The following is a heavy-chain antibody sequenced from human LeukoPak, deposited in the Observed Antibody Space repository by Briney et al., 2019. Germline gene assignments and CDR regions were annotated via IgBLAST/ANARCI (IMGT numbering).Heavy chain of an antibody. CDR2: ISADGGST. D-gene: IGHD6-13*01. CDR1: GLNFDDSA. Sequence: GGSLRLSCVASGLNFDDSAMHWVRQAPGKGLEWVSLISADGGSTFSADSVKGRFTISRDNAKNSLYLQMNSLRAEDTALYYCARWGTYSSSWLGAFDIWGQGTMVTVSS. V-gene: IGHV3-43*02. CDR3: ARWGTYSSSWLGAFDI. J-gene: IGHJ3*02.